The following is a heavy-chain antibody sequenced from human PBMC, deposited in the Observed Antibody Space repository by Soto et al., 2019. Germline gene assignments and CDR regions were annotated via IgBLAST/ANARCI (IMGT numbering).Heavy chain of an antibody. D-gene: IGHD2-21*01. CDR2: ISSDGSNK. CDR1: GFTFSSYV. J-gene: IGHJ4*02. V-gene: IGHV3-30-3*01. CDR3: AREPVIGFDY. Sequence: PGGSLRLSCAASGFTFSSYVMHWVRQAPGKGLEWVALISSDGSNKFYADSVKGRLTISRDNPANSLYLQMNSLRAEDTAIYYCAREPVIGFDYWGQGTLVTVSS.